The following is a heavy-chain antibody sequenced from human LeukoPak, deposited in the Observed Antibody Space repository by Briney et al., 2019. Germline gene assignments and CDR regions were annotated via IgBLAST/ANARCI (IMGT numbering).Heavy chain of an antibody. CDR3: ARAGVYSYAYVDY. D-gene: IGHD5-18*01. CDR1: GFTSSSYA. Sequence: PGRSLRLSCAASGFTSSSYAMHWVRQAPGKGLVWVSRIRSDGSSTSYADSVKGRFTISRDNAQSTLYLQMNSLRAEDTAVYYCARAGVYSYAYVDYWGQGTLVTVSS. J-gene: IGHJ4*02. CDR2: IRSDGSST. V-gene: IGHV3-74*01.